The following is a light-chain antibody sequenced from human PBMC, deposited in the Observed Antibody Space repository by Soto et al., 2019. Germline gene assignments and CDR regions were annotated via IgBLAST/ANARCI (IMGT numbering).Light chain of an antibody. CDR1: QSISTW. J-gene: IGKJ1*01. CDR2: EAS. Sequence: DIQMTQSPSTLSASVGDRVTITCRASQSISTWLAWYQQKSGKAPKLLIYEASRLGSGVPSRFSGSGSGTEFTLTTSSLQPDDFATNYCQQYNSYSETVGQGTKVDIK. CDR3: QQYNSYSET. V-gene: IGKV1-5*03.